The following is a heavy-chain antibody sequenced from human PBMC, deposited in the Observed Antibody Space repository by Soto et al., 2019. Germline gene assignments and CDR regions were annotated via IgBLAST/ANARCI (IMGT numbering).Heavy chain of an antibody. J-gene: IGHJ4*02. D-gene: IGHD3-10*01. Sequence: GGSLRLSCSASGFTFSSYAMYWVRQAPGKGLEYVSAISTNGGSTYYADSVKGRFTISRDNSKNTLYLQMSSLRAEDTAVYYCARGGFSGSGSYIQGDYWGQGTLVTVSS. CDR3: ARGGFSGSGSYIQGDY. CDR1: GFTFSSYA. V-gene: IGHV3-64D*08. CDR2: ISTNGGST.